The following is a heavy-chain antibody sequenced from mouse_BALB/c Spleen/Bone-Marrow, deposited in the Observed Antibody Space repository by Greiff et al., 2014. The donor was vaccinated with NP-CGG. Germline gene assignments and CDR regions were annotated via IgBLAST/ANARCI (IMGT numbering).Heavy chain of an antibody. Sequence: VQLVESGAELVRPGSSVKISCKASGYAFSIYWMNWVKQRPGQGLEWIGQIYPGDDDTDYNGKFKGKATLTADRSSSTAYMQLNRLTSEDSAVYFCARGGISIDYWGQGTTLTVSS. CDR2: IYPGDDDT. CDR1: GYAFSIYW. V-gene: IGHV1-80*01. J-gene: IGHJ2*01. CDR3: ARGGISIDY.